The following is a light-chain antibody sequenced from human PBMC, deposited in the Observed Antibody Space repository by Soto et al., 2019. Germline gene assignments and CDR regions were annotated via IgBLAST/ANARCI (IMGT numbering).Light chain of an antibody. V-gene: IGLV2-14*01. CDR1: SSDIGDYTH. J-gene: IGLJ1*01. CDR3: SSYTISSSYV. CDR2: EVS. Sequence: QSALTQPASVSGSPGQSITISCTGTSSDIGDYTHVSWYQQHPGKAPKLMIYEVSNRPSGVSNRFSGSKSGNTASLTISGLQAEDEADYYCSSYTISSSYVFGTGTKVTVL.